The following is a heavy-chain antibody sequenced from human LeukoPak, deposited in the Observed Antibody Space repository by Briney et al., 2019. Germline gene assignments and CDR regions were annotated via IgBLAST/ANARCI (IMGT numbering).Heavy chain of an antibody. CDR1: GSTVSSNY. Sequence: GGSLRLSCAASGSTVSSNYMNWVRQAPGKGLEWVSSISSSSSYIYYADSVKGRFTISRDNAKNSLYLQMNSLRAEDTAVYYCARVVAGLHYFDYWGQGTLVTVSS. D-gene: IGHD2-15*01. CDR3: ARVVAGLHYFDY. J-gene: IGHJ4*02. V-gene: IGHV3-21*01. CDR2: ISSSSSYI.